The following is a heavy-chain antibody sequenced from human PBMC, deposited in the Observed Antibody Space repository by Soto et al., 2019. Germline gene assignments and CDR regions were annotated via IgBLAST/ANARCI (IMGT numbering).Heavy chain of an antibody. CDR3: ARGIHDYGDCAPFS. Sequence: QVQLVESGGGVVQPGRSLRLSCAASGFTFSSYGMHWVRQAPGKGLEWVAVIWYDGSNKYYADSVKGRFTISRDNSKNTLYLQMNSLRAEDTAVYYCARGIHDYGDCAPFSWGQGTLVTVSS. V-gene: IGHV3-33*01. CDR2: IWYDGSNK. J-gene: IGHJ5*02. CDR1: GFTFSSYG. D-gene: IGHD4-17*01.